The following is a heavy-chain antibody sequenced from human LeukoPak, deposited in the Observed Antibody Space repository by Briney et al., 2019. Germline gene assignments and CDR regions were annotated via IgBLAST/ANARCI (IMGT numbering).Heavy chain of an antibody. CDR3: TRRRGGWGEGEFDF. V-gene: IGHV4-4*09. CDR1: GGSISGVY. J-gene: IGHJ4*02. CDR2: IHTSGST. D-gene: IGHD3-16*01. Sequence: SETLSLTCTVSGGSISGVYWNWIRRPPRKGLEWVGYIHTSGSTSFNPSLKSRLSFSIDTSKNQVSLRLSSVTATDTAVYYCTRRRGGWGEGEFDFWGQGIPVTVST.